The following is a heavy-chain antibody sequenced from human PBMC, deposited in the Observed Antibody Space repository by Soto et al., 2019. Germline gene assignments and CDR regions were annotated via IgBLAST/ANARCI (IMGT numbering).Heavy chain of an antibody. D-gene: IGHD3-3*01. Sequence: SQTLSLTCAVYGGSFSGYYWSWIRQPPGKGLEWIGEINHSGSTNYNPSLKSRVTISVDTSKNQFSLKLSSVTAADTAVYYCARGLRTYYDFWSGYGASNWFDPWGQGTLVTVSS. CDR2: INHSGST. V-gene: IGHV4-34*01. CDR1: GGSFSGYY. CDR3: ARGLRTYYDFWSGYGASNWFDP. J-gene: IGHJ5*02.